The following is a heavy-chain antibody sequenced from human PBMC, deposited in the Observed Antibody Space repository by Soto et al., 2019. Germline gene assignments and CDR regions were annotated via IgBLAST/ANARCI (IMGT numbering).Heavy chain of an antibody. D-gene: IGHD1-1*01. CDR2: IIPIFGPA. V-gene: IGHV1-69*13. J-gene: IGHJ6*02. CDR3: ATGSFTSTGGRIGYHYNAMDV. CDR1: GGTFSSHS. Sequence: SVKVSCKSSGGTFSSHSINWVRQAPGQGLERMGGIIPIFGPANFAKKFQGRVTVTADESTTTAYMELSSLTSEDTAVYYCATGSFTSTGGRIGYHYNAMDVWGQGTTVTVSS.